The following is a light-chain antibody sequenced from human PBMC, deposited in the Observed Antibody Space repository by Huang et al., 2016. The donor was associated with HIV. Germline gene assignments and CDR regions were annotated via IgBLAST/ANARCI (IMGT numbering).Light chain of an antibody. CDR1: QSVSDNY. CDR2: GES. J-gene: IGKJ1*01. Sequence: EIVLTLSPGTLSLSPGETATLSCRASQSVSDNYLAWYQQKPGQAPRLLIYGESSRATGLPDRFSGSGSGTDFTLTISRLGPEDFAVYYCQHYSSSSKWTFGQGAKVEIK. V-gene: IGKV3-20*01. CDR3: QHYSSSSKWT.